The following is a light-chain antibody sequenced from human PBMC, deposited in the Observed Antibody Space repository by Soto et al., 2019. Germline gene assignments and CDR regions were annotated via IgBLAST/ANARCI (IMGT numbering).Light chain of an antibody. Sequence: DIQMTQSPSTLSASVGDRVNITCRASQSISSWLAWYQQKPGKAPKLLIYDASSLESGVPSRFRGSGSGTEFTLTISSLQPDDFATYYCQQYNSYSPWTFGQGTKVEIK. CDR2: DAS. V-gene: IGKV1-5*01. CDR1: QSISSW. CDR3: QQYNSYSPWT. J-gene: IGKJ1*01.